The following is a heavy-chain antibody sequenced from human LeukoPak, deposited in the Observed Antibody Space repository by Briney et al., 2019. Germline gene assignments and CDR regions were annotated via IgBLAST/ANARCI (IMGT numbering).Heavy chain of an antibody. CDR2: ISGSGGST. D-gene: IGHD6-19*01. J-gene: IGHJ6*02. Sequence: PGGSLRLSCAASGFTFSSHAMSWVRQAPGRGLEWVSAISGSGGSTYYADSVKGRFTISRDNSKNTLFLQVNSLRAEDTALYYCAKDTVAGYYYYYGMDVWGQGTTVTVSS. V-gene: IGHV3-23*01. CDR3: AKDTVAGYYYYYGMDV. CDR1: GFTFSSHA.